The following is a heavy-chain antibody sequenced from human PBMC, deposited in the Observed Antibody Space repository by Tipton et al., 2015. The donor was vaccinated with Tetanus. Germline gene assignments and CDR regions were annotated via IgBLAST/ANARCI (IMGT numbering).Heavy chain of an antibody. CDR2: VDDSGST. CDR1: GGSLSRYY. J-gene: IGHJ4*02. V-gene: IGHV4-34*01. CDR3: AGVTAQRTELYFDH. Sequence: TLSLTCAVYGGSLSRYYWTWIRQPPGKGLEWIGEVDDSGSTNYSPSLKSRVTISLDTSKNEFSLQLTSVTAADTAVYFCAGVTAQRTELYFDHWGQGTLVTVSS. D-gene: IGHD6-13*01.